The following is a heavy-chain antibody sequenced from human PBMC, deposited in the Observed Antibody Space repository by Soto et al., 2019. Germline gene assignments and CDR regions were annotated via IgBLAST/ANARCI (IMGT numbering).Heavy chain of an antibody. CDR1: GYTFTSYY. J-gene: IGHJ6*02. Sequence: ASVKVSCKASGYTFTSYYMHWVRQAPGQGLEWMGIINPSGGSTSYAQKFQGRVTMTRDTSTSTVYMELSSLRSEDTAVYYCARLNGGYGYYYYGMDVWGQGTTVTVSS. CDR3: ARLNGGYGYYYYGMDV. V-gene: IGHV1-46*03. D-gene: IGHD5-12*01. CDR2: INPSGGST.